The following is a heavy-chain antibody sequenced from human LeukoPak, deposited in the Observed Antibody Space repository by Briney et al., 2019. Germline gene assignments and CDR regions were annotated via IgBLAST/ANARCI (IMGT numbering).Heavy chain of an antibody. J-gene: IGHJ5*01. CDR2: LYIGENI. V-gene: IGHV4-4*07. Sequence: PSDTLSLTCSVSGDSITSHYWTWIRQSAGKGLEWIGRLYIGENIKYNPSLKTRVIMSGDTSKNLLSLKLTSMTAADTAVYYCARGHLRRPYFFDSWGQGALVAVSS. CDR1: GDSITSHY. D-gene: IGHD2/OR15-2a*01. CDR3: ARGHLRRPYFFDS.